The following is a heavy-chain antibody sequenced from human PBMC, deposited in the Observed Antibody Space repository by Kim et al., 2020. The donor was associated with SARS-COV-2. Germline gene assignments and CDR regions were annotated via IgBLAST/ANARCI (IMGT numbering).Heavy chain of an antibody. V-gene: IGHV3-23*01. J-gene: IGHJ4*02. CDR3: AKDGYSYGDPPNFDY. D-gene: IGHD5-18*01. Sequence: VKGRFTISRDNSKNTLYLQMNSLRAEDTAVYYCAKDGYSYGDPPNFDYWGQGTLVTVSS.